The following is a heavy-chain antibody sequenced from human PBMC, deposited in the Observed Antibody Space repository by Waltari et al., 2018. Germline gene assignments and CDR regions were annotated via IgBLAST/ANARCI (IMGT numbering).Heavy chain of an antibody. CDR2: NFYSGAT. D-gene: IGHD3-22*01. J-gene: IGHJ2*01. Sequence: QLQLQESGPGLVKPSETVSLPCTVSGGSISSVAYYWGWVRHPPGKGLEFIASNFYSGATYYNPSLESRVTISVDTSKNQFSLELTSVTDADTAVYYCARQDYYYVKGYFDLWGRGTLVTVSS. CDR3: ARQDYYYVKGYFDL. CDR1: GGSISSVAYY. V-gene: IGHV4-39*01.